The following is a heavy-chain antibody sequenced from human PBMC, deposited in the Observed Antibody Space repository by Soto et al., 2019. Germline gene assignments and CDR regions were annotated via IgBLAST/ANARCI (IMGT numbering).Heavy chain of an antibody. V-gene: IGHV3-30*18. Sequence: GGSLRLSCAASGFTFSSYGMHWVRQAPGKGLEWVAVISYDGSNKYYADSVKGRFTISRDNSKNTLYLQMNSLRAEDTAVYYCAKGGYCSGGSCGPYYYGMDVWGQGTTVTVSS. J-gene: IGHJ6*02. CDR3: AKGGYCSGGSCGPYYYGMDV. CDR1: GFTFSSYG. CDR2: ISYDGSNK. D-gene: IGHD2-15*01.